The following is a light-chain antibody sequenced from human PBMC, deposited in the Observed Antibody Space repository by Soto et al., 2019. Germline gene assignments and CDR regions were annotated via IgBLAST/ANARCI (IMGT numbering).Light chain of an antibody. Sequence: EIVMTQSPATLSVSPGERATLSCRASQSVSSNLAWYQQKPGQAPRLLIYGASTRATGIPARFSGSGSGTDFTLTISSLQSEDFAVYYCQQSHNWPPRFTFGPGTKVDIK. CDR2: GAS. J-gene: IGKJ3*01. CDR3: QQSHNWPPRFT. V-gene: IGKV3-15*01. CDR1: QSVSSN.